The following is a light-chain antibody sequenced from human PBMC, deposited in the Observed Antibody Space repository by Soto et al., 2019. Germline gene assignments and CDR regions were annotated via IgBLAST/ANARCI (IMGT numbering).Light chain of an antibody. CDR1: SSDVGGYNY. CDR3: SSYTSSSTLVV. V-gene: IGLV2-14*01. J-gene: IGLJ2*01. Sequence: QSVLTQPASVSGSPGQSITISCPGTSSDVGGYNYVSWYQQHPGKAPKLMIYDVSNRPSGVSNRFSGSKSGNTASLTISGLQAEHEADYYCSSYTSSSTLVVFGGGTKLTVL. CDR2: DVS.